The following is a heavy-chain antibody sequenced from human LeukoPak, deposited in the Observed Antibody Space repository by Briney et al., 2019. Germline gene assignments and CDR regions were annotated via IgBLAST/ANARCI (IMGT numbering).Heavy chain of an antibody. D-gene: IGHD3-22*01. J-gene: IGHJ4*02. CDR3: AKRGVVIRVILVGFHKEAYYFDS. CDR1: GITLSNYG. Sequence: GGSLRLSCAVSGITLSNYGMSWARQVPGKVLEWVAGMSGRGGGTNYADSVEGRFTISRDNPKNTLFLQMNSLRAEDTGVYFCAKRGVVIRVILVGFHKEAYYFDSWGQGALVTVSS. CDR2: MSGRGGGT. V-gene: IGHV3-23*01.